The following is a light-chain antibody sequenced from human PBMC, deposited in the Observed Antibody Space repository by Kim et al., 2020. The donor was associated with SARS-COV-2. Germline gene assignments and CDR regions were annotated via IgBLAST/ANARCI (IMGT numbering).Light chain of an antibody. V-gene: IGLV2-14*01. CDR2: VVS. CDR1: SSDVGGYNY. J-gene: IGLJ3*02. CDR3: SSYTSSSTWV. Sequence: QSVLTQPASVSGSPGQSITISCTGTSSDVGGYNYVSWYQQHPGKAPKLMIYVVSKRPSGVSNRFSGSKSGNTASLTISGLQAEDEADYYCSSYTSSSTWVFGGGTQLTVL.